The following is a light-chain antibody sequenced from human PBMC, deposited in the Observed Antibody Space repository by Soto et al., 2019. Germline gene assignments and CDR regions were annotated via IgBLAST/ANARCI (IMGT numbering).Light chain of an antibody. CDR1: QSVNIY. V-gene: IGKV3D-15*01. CDR3: QQYDDWLRLT. CDR2: GAS. J-gene: IGKJ4*01. Sequence: EIVMTQSPATLSVSPGERATLSCRASQSVNIYLAWYQQKPGQAPRLLIFGASSRATGIPARFSGSGSGTEFNLTISSLQSEDFAVYFCQQYDDWLRLTFGGGNKLEIK.